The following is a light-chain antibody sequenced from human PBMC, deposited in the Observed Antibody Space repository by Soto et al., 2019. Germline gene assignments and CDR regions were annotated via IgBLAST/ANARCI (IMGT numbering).Light chain of an antibody. CDR2: GNT. J-gene: IGLJ1*01. CDR3: QSYDSSLSGYV. CDR1: SSNIGSRYD. V-gene: IGLV1-40*01. Sequence: QSVLTQPPSVSGAPGQRVTISCTGSSSNIGSRYDVQWYQQLPGSAPKLLIYGNTNRPSGVPDRFSGSKSGTSASLAITGLQAEDEADYYCQSYDSSLSGYVFGTGTKSPS.